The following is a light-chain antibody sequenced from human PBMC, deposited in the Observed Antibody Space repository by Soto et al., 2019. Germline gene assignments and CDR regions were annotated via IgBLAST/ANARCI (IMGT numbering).Light chain of an antibody. CDR2: AAT. V-gene: IGKV1-39*01. Sequence: DIQMTQSPSSLSASVGDRVTITCRASQSISSFLNWYQQKPGEAPKLLIYAATSLHSGVPSRFSGSGSATDFTLTISSLQPEDFATYDCQQTYTTPRTFGQGTTVEI. CDR1: QSISSF. J-gene: IGKJ1*01. CDR3: QQTYTTPRT.